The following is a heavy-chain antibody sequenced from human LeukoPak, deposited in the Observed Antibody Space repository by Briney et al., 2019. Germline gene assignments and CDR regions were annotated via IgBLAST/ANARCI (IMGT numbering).Heavy chain of an antibody. CDR1: GFTFSTHA. J-gene: IGHJ3*01. CDR2: IGGSGEST. D-gene: IGHD2-8*01. Sequence: PGGSLRLSRAASGFTFSTHAMNWVRQAPGKGLERVSNIGGSGESTYYADSVKGRFTISRDNSKNTVFLQMNSLSRDDTAVYYCARRGGSNGWGAFDVWGQGTTITVSS. V-gene: IGHV3-23*01. CDR3: ARRGGSNGWGAFDV.